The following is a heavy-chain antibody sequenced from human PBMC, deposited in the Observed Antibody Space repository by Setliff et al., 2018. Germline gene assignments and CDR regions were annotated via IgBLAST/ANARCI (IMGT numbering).Heavy chain of an antibody. J-gene: IGHJ5*02. D-gene: IGHD2-8*01. CDR3: ARHGLHCTNGICPPPFDP. V-gene: IGHV4-39*01. CDR2: IHYSGST. Sequence: PSETLSLTCTVSGGSISSNSHYWGWIRQPPGKGLEWNGSIHYSGSTYYNPSLESRVTISVDTSKNQFSLKMTSVTAADTAVYYCARHGLHCTNGICPPPFDPWGQGTLVTVSS. CDR1: GGSISSNSHY.